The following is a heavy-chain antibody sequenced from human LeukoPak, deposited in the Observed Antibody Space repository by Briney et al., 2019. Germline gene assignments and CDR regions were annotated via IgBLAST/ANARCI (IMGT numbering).Heavy chain of an antibody. CDR2: ISSSGYTI. CDR3: ARVSGWSQQHFDY. D-gene: IGHD6-19*01. Sequence: GGSLRLSCAASGFTFSTYEMNWVRHAPGKGLEWVSYISSSGYTIYYADSVKGRFTISRDNAKNSLYLQMNSLRAEDTAVYYCARVSGWSQQHFDYWGQGTLVTVSS. CDR1: GFTFSTYE. J-gene: IGHJ4*02. V-gene: IGHV3-48*03.